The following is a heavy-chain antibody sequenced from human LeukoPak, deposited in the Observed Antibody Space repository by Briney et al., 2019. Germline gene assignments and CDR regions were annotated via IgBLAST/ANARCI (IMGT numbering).Heavy chain of an antibody. CDR1: GFAFDDYG. Sequence: GGSLRLSCAASGFAFDDYGMSWVRQAPGKGLEWVSGINWNGGSTGYADSVKGRFTISRDNAKNSLYLQMNSLRAEDTALYYCARDGGVERDGYATLPDYWGQEPWSPSPQ. D-gene: IGHD5-24*01. CDR2: INWNGGST. J-gene: IGHJ4*01. CDR3: ARDGGVERDGYATLPDY. V-gene: IGHV3-20*04.